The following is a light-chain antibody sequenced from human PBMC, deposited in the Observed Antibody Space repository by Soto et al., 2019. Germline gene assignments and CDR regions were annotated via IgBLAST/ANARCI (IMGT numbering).Light chain of an antibody. CDR1: QSVSSY. CDR2: DAS. Sequence: EIVLTQSPATLSLSPGERATLSCRASQSVSSYLAWFQQKPGQAPRLLIYDASNRATGIPARFSASGSRTDFNLTISSLEPEDFAVYYCQQRSSWPLITFGQGTRLEIK. V-gene: IGKV3-11*01. J-gene: IGKJ5*01. CDR3: QQRSSWPLIT.